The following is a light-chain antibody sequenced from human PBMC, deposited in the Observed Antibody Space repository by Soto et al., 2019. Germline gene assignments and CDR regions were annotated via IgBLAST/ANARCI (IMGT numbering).Light chain of an antibody. CDR1: QSLLDSDANNQ. V-gene: IGKV2-28*01. CDR3: MQSLRTGYT. CDR2: LGS. J-gene: IGKJ2*01. Sequence: DIVMTQSPISLPVTPGEPASISCRSSQSLLDSDANNQLDWYVQKPGQSPQLLIYLGSYRATGGAARFEGSRSGKDFTLAIRRVEPEDFALYFCMQSLRTGYTFGQGTKLDI.